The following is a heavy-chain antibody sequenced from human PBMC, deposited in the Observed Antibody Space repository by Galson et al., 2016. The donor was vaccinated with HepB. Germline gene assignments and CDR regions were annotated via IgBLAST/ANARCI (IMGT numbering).Heavy chain of an antibody. D-gene: IGHD3-16*01. J-gene: IGHJ4*02. CDR3: ASGWGTDDY. Sequence: SLRLSCAASGFTFDEYAMHWVRQAPGKGLEWVSFFRSRVYDGETDYAASVKGRFTISRDDSKNIAYLQMDSLKTEDTAMYYCASGWGTDDYWGQGVLVTVSS. V-gene: IGHV3-49*04. CDR1: GFTFDEYA. CDR2: FRSRVYDGET.